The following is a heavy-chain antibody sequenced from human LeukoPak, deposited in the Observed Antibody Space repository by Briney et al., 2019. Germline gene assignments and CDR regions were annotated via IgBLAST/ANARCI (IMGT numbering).Heavy chain of an antibody. D-gene: IGHD1-1*01. Sequence: TGGSLRLSCTASGFTFSDYSMNWVRQAPGKGLEWVSSISRRSRHVYYAGSVKGRFTISRDNAWNSLYLQMNSLRAEDMAVYFCVRDLLDSGSTTAYLHHWGQGTLVTVSS. CDR1: GFTFSDYS. V-gene: IGHV3-21*01. CDR2: ISRRSRHV. CDR3: VRDLLDSGSTTAYLHH. J-gene: IGHJ1*01.